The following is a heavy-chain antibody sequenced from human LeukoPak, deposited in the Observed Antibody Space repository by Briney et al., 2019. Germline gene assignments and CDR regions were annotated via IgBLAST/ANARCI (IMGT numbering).Heavy chain of an antibody. CDR2: INVVNGAI. Sequence: GGSLRLSCATSGFTLRYYQMNWVRQAPGKGLEWVSYINVVNGAIYYADSVKGRFTISGDIATNSVYLQMNSLRAEDTALYYCVRDGNRGYDMDVWGQGTADTVSS. J-gene: IGHJ6*02. CDR1: GFTLRYYQ. V-gene: IGHV3-48*01. CDR3: VRDGNRGYDMDV. D-gene: IGHD3-10*01.